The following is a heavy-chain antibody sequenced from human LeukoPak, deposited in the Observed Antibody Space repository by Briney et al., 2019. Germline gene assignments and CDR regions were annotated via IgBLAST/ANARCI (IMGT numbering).Heavy chain of an antibody. CDR3: ATGVSGNSFDY. V-gene: IGHV4-4*07. CDR2: IYTSGST. Sequence: SETLSLTCTVSGGSISSYYWSWIRQPAGKGLGWIGRIYTSGSTNYNPSLKSRVTMSVDTSKNQFSLKLSSVTAADTAVYYCATGVSGNSFDYWGQGTLVTVSS. J-gene: IGHJ4*02. D-gene: IGHD3-22*01. CDR1: GGSISSYY.